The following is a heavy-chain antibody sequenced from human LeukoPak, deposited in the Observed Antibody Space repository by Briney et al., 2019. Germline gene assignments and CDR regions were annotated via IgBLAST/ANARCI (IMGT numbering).Heavy chain of an antibody. CDR3: ARPTKSSGWFQIDY. V-gene: IGHV4-39*07. D-gene: IGHD6-19*01. CDR2: IYYSGST. J-gene: IGHJ4*02. Sequence: SETLSLTCTVSGGSISSSSYYWGWIRQPPGKGLEWIGSIYYSGSTYYNPSLKSRVTISVDTSKNQFSLKLSSVTAADTAVYYCARPTKSSGWFQIDYWGQGTLVTVSS. CDR1: GGSISSSSYY.